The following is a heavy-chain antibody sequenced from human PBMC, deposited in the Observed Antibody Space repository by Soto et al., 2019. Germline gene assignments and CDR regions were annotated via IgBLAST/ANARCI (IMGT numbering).Heavy chain of an antibody. J-gene: IGHJ4*02. CDR3: AKSTFGGVIDAFDS. CDR1: GFTFSSYA. CDR2: ISGSDSST. Sequence: GGSLRLSCAASGFTFSSYAMSWVRQAPGKGLEWVSIISGSDSSTYYADSVKGRFTISRDNSKNTLYLQMNSLRAEDTAVYYCAKSTFGGVIDAFDSWGQGTLVTVSS. D-gene: IGHD3-16*02. V-gene: IGHV3-23*01.